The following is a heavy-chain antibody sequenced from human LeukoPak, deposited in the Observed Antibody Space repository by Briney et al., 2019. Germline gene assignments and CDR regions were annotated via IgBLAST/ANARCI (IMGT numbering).Heavy chain of an antibody. CDR3: AHKRGFGSNSCLDY. Sequence: SGPTLVNPTQTLTLTCTFSGFSLSTSGVGVGWIRQPPGKALEWLALNYWNDDKRYSPSLKSRLTITKDTSKNQVVLTMTNMDPVDTATYYCAHKRGFGSNSCLDYWGQGTLVTVSS. CDR1: GFSLSTSGVG. J-gene: IGHJ4*02. CDR2: NYWNDDK. V-gene: IGHV2-5*01. D-gene: IGHD2-2*01.